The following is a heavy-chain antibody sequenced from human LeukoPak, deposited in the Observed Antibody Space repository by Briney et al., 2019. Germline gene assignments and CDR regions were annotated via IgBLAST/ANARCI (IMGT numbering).Heavy chain of an antibody. D-gene: IGHD6-13*01. CDR3: ARSPAPRIAAAGDDY. CDR1: GFTFSSYS. Sequence: GGSLRLSCAASGFTFSSYSMNWVRQAPGKGLEWVSSISSSSSYIYYADSVKGRFTISRDNAKNSLYLQMNSLRAEDTAVYYCARSPAPRIAAAGDDYWGQGTLVTVSS. J-gene: IGHJ4*02. CDR2: ISSSSSYI. V-gene: IGHV3-21*01.